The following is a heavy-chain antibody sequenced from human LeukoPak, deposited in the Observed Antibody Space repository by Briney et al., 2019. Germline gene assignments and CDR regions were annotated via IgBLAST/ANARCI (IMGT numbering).Heavy chain of an antibody. CDR3: ARDTGANSYNWFDP. CDR2: ISSSSSYI. J-gene: IGHJ5*02. Sequence: PGGSLRLSCAASGFTFDDYGMSWVRQAPGKGLEWVSSISSSSSYIYYADSVKGRFTISRDNAKNSLYLQMNSLRAEDTAVYYCARDTGANSYNWFDPWGQGTLVTVSS. CDR1: GFTFDDYG. V-gene: IGHV3-21*01. D-gene: IGHD4/OR15-4a*01.